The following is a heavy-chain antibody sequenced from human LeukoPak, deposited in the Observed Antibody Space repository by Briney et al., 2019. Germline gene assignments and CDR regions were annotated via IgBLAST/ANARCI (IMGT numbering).Heavy chain of an antibody. V-gene: IGHV4-30-2*01. CDR1: GGSISSGGYS. CDR2: IYHSGST. J-gene: IGHJ5*02. CDR3: ARVGFYGDYVNWFDP. Sequence: SETLSLTCAVSGGSISSGGYSWSWIRQPPGKGLEWIGYIYHSGSTYYNPSLKSRVTISVDRSKNQFSLKLSSVTAADTAVYYCARVGFYGDYVNWFDPWGQGTLVTVSS. D-gene: IGHD4-17*01.